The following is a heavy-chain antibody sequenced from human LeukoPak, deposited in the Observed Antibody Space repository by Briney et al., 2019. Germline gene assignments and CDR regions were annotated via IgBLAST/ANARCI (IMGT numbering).Heavy chain of an antibody. CDR1: GFTVSSYY. J-gene: IGHJ3*02. V-gene: IGHV3-53*01. CDR2: IYSGGTT. Sequence: GGSLRLSCAASGFTVSSYYMSWVRQAPGKGLEWVSIIYSGGTTYYADSVKGRFTISGDNSKNTLYLQMNNLRAEDTAVYYCARDPRESSLYAFDIWGQGTVVTVSS. D-gene: IGHD2-15*01. CDR3: ARDPRESSLYAFDI.